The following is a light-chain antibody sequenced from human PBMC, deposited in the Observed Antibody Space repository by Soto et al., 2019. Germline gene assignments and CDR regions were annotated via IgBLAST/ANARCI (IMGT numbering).Light chain of an antibody. CDR3: CSFGGGNKVL. CDR2: EVS. CDR1: SSDVGGYNF. J-gene: IGLJ3*02. Sequence: QSVLTQPPSASGSPGQSVTISCTGTSSDVGGYNFVSWYQQHPGKVPKPMIYEVSKRPSGVPDRFSGSKSDNTASLTVSGLQAEDEADYYCCSFGGGNKVLFGGGTKLTVL. V-gene: IGLV2-8*01.